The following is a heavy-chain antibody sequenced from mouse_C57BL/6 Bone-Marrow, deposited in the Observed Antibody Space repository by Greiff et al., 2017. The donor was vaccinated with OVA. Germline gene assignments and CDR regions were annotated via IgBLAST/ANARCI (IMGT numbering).Heavy chain of an antibody. CDR2: INPSSGYT. CDR3: ARHYSNYWFAY. D-gene: IGHD2-5*01. Sequence: VQLQESGAELARPGASVKMSCKASGYTFTSYTMHWVKQRPGPGLEWIGYINPSSGYTKYNQKFKDKATLTADKSSSTAYMQLSSLTSEDSAVYYCARHYSNYWFAYWGQGTLVTVSA. CDR1: GYTFTSYT. V-gene: IGHV1-4*01. J-gene: IGHJ3*01.